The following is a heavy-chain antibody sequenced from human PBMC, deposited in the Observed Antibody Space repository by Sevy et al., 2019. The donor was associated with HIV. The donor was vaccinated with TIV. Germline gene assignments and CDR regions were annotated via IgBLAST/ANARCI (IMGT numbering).Heavy chain of an antibody. D-gene: IGHD1-26*01. J-gene: IGHJ4*02. Sequence: GGSLRLSCAASGFTFSSYWMSWVRHAPGKGLEWVANIKQDGSEKYYVDSVKGRLTISRDNAKNSLYLQMNSLRAEDTAVYYCARGLGEWELLDYWGQGTLVTVSS. CDR1: GFTFSSYW. CDR3: ARGLGEWELLDY. V-gene: IGHV3-7*01. CDR2: IKQDGSEK.